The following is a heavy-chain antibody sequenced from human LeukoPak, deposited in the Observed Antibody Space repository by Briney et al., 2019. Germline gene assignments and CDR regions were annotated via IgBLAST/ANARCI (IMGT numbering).Heavy chain of an antibody. J-gene: IGHJ4*02. D-gene: IGHD2-8*01. CDR1: GYTFTSYY. Sequence: ASVKVSCKASGYTFTSYYIHWVRQAPGQGLEWMVIINPSGGSPSYSRKFQGRVTMTRDTSTSTVYMELSSLRSDDTAIYYCARGANGLDFWGQGTLVTVSS. CDR3: ARGANGLDF. CDR2: INPSGGSP. V-gene: IGHV1-46*01.